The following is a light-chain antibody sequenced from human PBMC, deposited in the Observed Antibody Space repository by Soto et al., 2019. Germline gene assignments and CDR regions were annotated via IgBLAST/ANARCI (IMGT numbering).Light chain of an antibody. V-gene: IGLV1-40*01. CDR3: QSYDSSLSAPYV. CDR2: DNN. CDR1: SSNIGAHSD. J-gene: IGLJ1*01. Sequence: QSLLAQPPSVYGAPGQRVTISCTRSSSNIGAHSDVYWYQHLPGTAPKLLIYDNNNRPSGVPDRFSGSKSGTSASLAITGLQAEDEADYYCQSYDSSLSAPYVFGTGTKVTVL.